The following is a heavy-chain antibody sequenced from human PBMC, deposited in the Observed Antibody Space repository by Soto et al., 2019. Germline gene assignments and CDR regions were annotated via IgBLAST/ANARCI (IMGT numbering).Heavy chain of an antibody. CDR1: GFTFSSYS. J-gene: IGHJ5*02. CDR3: ARDRHYYGSGGDNWFDP. D-gene: IGHD3-10*01. V-gene: IGHV3-48*01. CDR2: ISSSSSTI. Sequence: GGSLRLSCAASGFTFSSYSMNWVRQAPGKGLEWVSYISSSSSTIYYADSVKGRFTISRDNAKNSLYLQMNSLRAEDTAVYYCARDRHYYGSGGDNWFDPWGQGTLVTVSS.